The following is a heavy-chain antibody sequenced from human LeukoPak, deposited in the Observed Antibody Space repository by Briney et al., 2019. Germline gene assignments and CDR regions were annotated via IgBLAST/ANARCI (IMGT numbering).Heavy chain of an antibody. CDR2: INPSTGNT. CDR3: ARDPIMIRGVRAPVLDY. D-gene: IGHD3-10*01. V-gene: IGHV1-46*04. CDR1: GYTFTSYY. Sequence: ASVKVSCKASGYTFTSYYMHWVRQAPGQGLEWMGVINPSTGNTDSAQKLQGRFTMTRDTSTTTVYMELSSLRSEDTAVYFCARDPIMIRGVRAPVLDYWGQGTLVTVFS. J-gene: IGHJ4*02.